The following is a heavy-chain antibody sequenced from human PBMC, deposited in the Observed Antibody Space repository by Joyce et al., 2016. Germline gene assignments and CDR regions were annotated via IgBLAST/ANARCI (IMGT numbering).Heavy chain of an antibody. Sequence: EVQLVEPGGGLGQPGGSLRLSCAASGFSFKTYSVNWFRQAPGEGLEWLSYIRASSGTIYYADSVKGRFTISRDNAKNSVYLQMTSLRDEYAAVYYCARVGRTGYTCDYWGQGTLVTVSS. J-gene: IGHJ4*02. CDR1: GFSFKTYS. CDR2: IRASSGTI. D-gene: IGHD5-24*01. CDR3: ARVGRTGYTCDY. V-gene: IGHV3-48*02.